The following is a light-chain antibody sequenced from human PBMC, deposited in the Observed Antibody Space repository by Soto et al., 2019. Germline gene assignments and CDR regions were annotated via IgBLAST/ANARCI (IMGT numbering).Light chain of an antibody. Sequence: QSVLTQPPSASGTPGQSVTISWSGSNSNIGSNAVNWYQQFPGAAPTLLIYSTNERPSGVPDRFSGSKSGTSASLAISGLQSEDEADYHCAAWDGSLNGYVFGSGTKVTVL. CDR3: AAWDGSLNGYV. J-gene: IGLJ1*01. V-gene: IGLV1-44*01. CDR1: NSNIGSNA. CDR2: STN.